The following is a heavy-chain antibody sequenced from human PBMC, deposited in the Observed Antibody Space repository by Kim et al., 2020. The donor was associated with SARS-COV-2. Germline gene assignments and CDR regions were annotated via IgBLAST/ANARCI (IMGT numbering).Heavy chain of an antibody. V-gene: IGHV3-30*18. D-gene: IGHD3-22*01. CDR3: TKDPRPYYYDSGAYSPYYFDY. CDR1: GFTFSNYG. J-gene: IGHJ4*02. Sequence: GGSLRLSCAASGFTFSNYGMHWVRQAPGKGLEWVAFILYDGSNKYYADSVKGRFTISRDNSKNTLYLQMNSLRAEDTAVYYCTKDPRPYYYDSGAYSPYYFDYWGQGTLVTVSS. CDR2: ILYDGSNK.